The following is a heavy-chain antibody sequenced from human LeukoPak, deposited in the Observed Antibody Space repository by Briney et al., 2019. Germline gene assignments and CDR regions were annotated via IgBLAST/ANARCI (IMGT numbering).Heavy chain of an antibody. CDR1: GFTFSSYG. D-gene: IGHD1-1*01. CDR3: AKDFVGTGNFRGGDY. CDR2: ISRIGGST. Sequence: QPGGTLRLSCAASGFTFSSYGMSWVRQAPGKGLEWVSGISRIGGSTHYADSVKGRFTISRDNSKNILYLQMNSLRAEDTALYYCAKDFVGTGNFRGGDYWGQGTLVTVSS. V-gene: IGHV3-23*01. J-gene: IGHJ4*02.